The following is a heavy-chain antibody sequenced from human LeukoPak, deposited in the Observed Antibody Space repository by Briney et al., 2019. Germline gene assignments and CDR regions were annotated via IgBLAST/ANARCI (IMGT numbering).Heavy chain of an antibody. CDR3: ARQQQQLWYD. D-gene: IGHD5-18*01. CDR1: GFTFSSYS. CDR2: ISSSSSYI. Sequence: GGSLRLSCAASGFTFSSYSMNWVRQAPGKGLEWVSSISSSSSYIYYADSVKGRFTISRDNAKNSLYLQMNSLRAEDTAVYFCARQQQQLWYDWGQGTLVTVSS. V-gene: IGHV3-21*01. J-gene: IGHJ4*02.